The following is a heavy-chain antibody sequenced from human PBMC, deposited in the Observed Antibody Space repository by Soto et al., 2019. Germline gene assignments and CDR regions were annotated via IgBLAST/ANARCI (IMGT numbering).Heavy chain of an antibody. J-gene: IGHJ1*01. D-gene: IGHD3-22*01. CDR3: ATNGDYYDRSGPKYVQH. V-gene: IGHV4-31*03. CDR1: GGSISSGGYY. Sequence: SETLSLTCTVSGGSISSGGYYWSWDRQRPGQGLEWIGYSYYSGSTYYNPSLKGRVTISVDTSKNQFSLKLSSVTAADTAVYYCATNGDYYDRSGPKYVQHWGQGTLVTVSS. CDR2: SYYSGST.